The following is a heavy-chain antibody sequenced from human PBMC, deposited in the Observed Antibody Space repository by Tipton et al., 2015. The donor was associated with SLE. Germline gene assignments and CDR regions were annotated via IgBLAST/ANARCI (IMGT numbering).Heavy chain of an antibody. V-gene: IGHV4-61*09. Sequence: TLSLTCTVSGGSISSGSYYWSWIRQPAGKGLEWIGYIYTSGSTNYNPSLKSRVTISVDTSKNQFSLKLSSVTAADTAVYYCARRANWGQIDYWGQGTLVTVSS. CDR2: IYTSGST. CDR1: GGSISSGSYY. J-gene: IGHJ4*02. D-gene: IGHD7-27*01. CDR3: ARRANWGQIDY.